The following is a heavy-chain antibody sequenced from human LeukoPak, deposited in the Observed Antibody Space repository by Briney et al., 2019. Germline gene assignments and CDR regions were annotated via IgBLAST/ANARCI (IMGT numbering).Heavy chain of an antibody. J-gene: IGHJ4*02. CDR1: GGSFSGYY. CDR2: IYTSGST. V-gene: IGHV4-59*10. D-gene: IGHD3-22*01. Sequence: SETLSLTCAVYGGSFSGYYWSWIRQPAGKGLEWIGRIYTSGSTNYNPSLKSRVTMSVDTSKNQFSLKLSSVTAADTAVYYCARRGPFNYYDSSGYYYEDYWGQGTLVTVSS. CDR3: ARRGPFNYYDSSGYYYEDY.